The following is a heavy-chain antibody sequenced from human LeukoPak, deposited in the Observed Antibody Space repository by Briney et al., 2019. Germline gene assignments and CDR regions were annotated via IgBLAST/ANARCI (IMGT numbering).Heavy chain of an antibody. CDR2: VIRDGSFT. CDR1: GFTFRSYW. J-gene: IGHJ4*02. Sequence: QPGGSLRLSCAASGFTFRSYWMHWLRQAPGKGLEWVSRVIRDGSFTNYADSVQGRFTISRDNAKNTLYLQMSSLRAEDTAVYFCVRDGDDFNFDYWGQGSLVTVSS. V-gene: IGHV3-74*01. CDR3: VRDGDDFNFDY. D-gene: IGHD5-24*01.